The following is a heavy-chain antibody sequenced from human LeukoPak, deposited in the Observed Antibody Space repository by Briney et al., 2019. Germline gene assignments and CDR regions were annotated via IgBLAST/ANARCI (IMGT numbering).Heavy chain of an antibody. Sequence: GGSLRLSCAASGFTFSDYYMSWIRQAPGKGLEWVSYISSSGSTIYYADSVKGRFTISRDNAKNSLYLQMYSLRAEDTAVYYCARDVRHSTTRGPQPHFDYWGQGTLVTVSS. V-gene: IGHV3-11*01. J-gene: IGHJ4*02. CDR3: ARDVRHSTTRGPQPHFDY. CDR2: ISSSGSTI. CDR1: GFTFSDYY. D-gene: IGHD1-1*01.